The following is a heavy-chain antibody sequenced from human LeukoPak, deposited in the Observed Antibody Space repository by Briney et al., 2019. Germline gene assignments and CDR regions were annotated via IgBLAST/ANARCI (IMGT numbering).Heavy chain of an antibody. CDR2: IYHSGST. CDR1: GGSISSGGYY. V-gene: IGHV4-30-2*01. Sequence: PSETLSPTCTVSGGSISSGGYYWSWIRQPPGKGLEWIGYIYHSGSTYYNPSLKSRVTISVDRSKNQFSLKLSSVTAADTAVYYCAREDYDFWSGSHRWFDPWGQGTLVTVSS. D-gene: IGHD3-3*01. CDR3: AREDYDFWSGSHRWFDP. J-gene: IGHJ5*02.